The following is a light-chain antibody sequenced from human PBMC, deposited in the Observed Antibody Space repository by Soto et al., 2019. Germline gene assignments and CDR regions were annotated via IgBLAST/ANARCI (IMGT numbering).Light chain of an antibody. CDR2: DNN. CDR1: SSNIGDNY. Sequence: QSVFTQPPSVSAAPGKKVTISCSGSSSNIGDNYVSWYQQFPGTAPKLLIYDNNKRPSGIPDRFSGSTSGTSATLGITGLQTGDEADYYCGTWDTSLSAGVFGGGTKLTVL. CDR3: GTWDTSLSAGV. V-gene: IGLV1-51*01. J-gene: IGLJ2*01.